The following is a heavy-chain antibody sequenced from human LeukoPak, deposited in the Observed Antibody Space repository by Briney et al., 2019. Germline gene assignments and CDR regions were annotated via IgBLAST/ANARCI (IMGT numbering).Heavy chain of an antibody. Sequence: SETLSLTCTVSGGSISSYYWSWIRQPPGKGLEWIGYIYYSGSTNYNPSLKSRVTISVDTSKNQLSLKLSSVTAADTAVYYCARSHSSSWSLYYYYYYMDVWGKGTTVTISS. D-gene: IGHD6-13*01. J-gene: IGHJ6*03. CDR2: IYYSGST. CDR1: GGSISSYY. V-gene: IGHV4-59*01. CDR3: ARSHSSSWSLYYYYYYMDV.